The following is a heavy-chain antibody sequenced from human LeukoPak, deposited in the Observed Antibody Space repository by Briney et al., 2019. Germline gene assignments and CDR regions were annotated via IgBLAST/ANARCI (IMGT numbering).Heavy chain of an antibody. Sequence: SETLSLTCTVSGGSISSYYWSWIRQPPGKGLEWIGYIYYSGSTNYNPSLQSRVTISVDTSKNQFSLKLSSVTAADTAVYYCARVVSTVSRTFDYWGQGTLVTVSS. D-gene: IGHD5/OR15-5a*01. CDR1: GGSISSYY. J-gene: IGHJ4*02. V-gene: IGHV4-59*01. CDR3: ARVVSTVSRTFDY. CDR2: IYYSGST.